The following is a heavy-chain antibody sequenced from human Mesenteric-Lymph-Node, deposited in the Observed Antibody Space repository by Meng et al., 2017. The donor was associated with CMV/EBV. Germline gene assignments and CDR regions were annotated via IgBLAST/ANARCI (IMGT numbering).Heavy chain of an antibody. CDR1: GFTFDDYA. J-gene: IGHJ4*02. CDR3: TNAFDY. Sequence: GGSLRLSCAASGFTFDDYAMLWVRQVPGKGLEWVSFITWDGGNTNYADSVKGRFTISRDNSKNFLYLQMNSLRAEDTASYYCTNAFDYWGQGTLVTVSS. V-gene: IGHV3-43D*03. CDR2: ITWDGGNT.